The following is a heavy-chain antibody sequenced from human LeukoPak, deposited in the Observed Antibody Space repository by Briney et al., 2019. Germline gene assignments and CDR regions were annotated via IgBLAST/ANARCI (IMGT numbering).Heavy chain of an antibody. CDR2: INPNSGGT. CDR3: ARGDGVDTAMVTQGGYDSSGYYSGWLDP. D-gene: IGHD3-22*01. Sequence: ASVKVSCKASGYTFTGYYMHWVRQAPGQGLEWMGWINPNSGGTNYAQKFQGRVTMTRDTSISTAYMELSRLRSDDTAVYYCARGDGVDTAMVTQGGYDSSGYYSGWLDPWGQGTLVTVSS. V-gene: IGHV1-2*02. CDR1: GYTFTGYY. J-gene: IGHJ5*02.